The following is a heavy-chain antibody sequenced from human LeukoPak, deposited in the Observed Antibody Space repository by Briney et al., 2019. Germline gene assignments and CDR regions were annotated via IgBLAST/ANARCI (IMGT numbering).Heavy chain of an antibody. CDR1: GGSISSYY. Sequence: SETLSLTCTVSGGSISSYYWSWIRQPAGKGLEWIGYIYYSGSTNYNPSLKSRVTISVDTSKNQFSLKLSSVTAADTAVYYCARGYDSSGYYYPPPNYFDYWGQGTLVTVSS. CDR2: IYYSGST. V-gene: IGHV4-59*01. D-gene: IGHD3-22*01. J-gene: IGHJ4*02. CDR3: ARGYDSSGYYYPPPNYFDY.